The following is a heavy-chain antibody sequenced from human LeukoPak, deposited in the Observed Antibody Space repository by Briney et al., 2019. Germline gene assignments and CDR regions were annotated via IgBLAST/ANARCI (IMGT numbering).Heavy chain of an antibody. D-gene: IGHD3-22*01. CDR3: ARHARLYDSSGYKAFDI. CDR2: IYTSGST. Sequence: PSETLSLTCTVSGGSISSYYWSWIRQPPGKGLEWIGYIYTSGSTNYNPSLKSRVTISVDTSKNQLSLKLSSVTVADTAVYYCARHARLYDSSGYKAFDIWGQGTMVTVSS. CDR1: GGSISSYY. V-gene: IGHV4-4*09. J-gene: IGHJ3*02.